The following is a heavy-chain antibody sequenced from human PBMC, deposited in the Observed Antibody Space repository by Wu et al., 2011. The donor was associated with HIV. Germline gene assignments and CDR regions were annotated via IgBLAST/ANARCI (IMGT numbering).Heavy chain of an antibody. CDR3: ARDLGGSGAFNI. V-gene: IGHV3-11*04. CDR2: ISTSVSTV. D-gene: IGHD3-16*01. Sequence: VLYISTSVSTVYYSDSVKGRFTISRDNGKNSLYLQMNSLRAEDTAVYYCARDLGGSGAFNIWGQGTVVTVSS. J-gene: IGHJ3*02.